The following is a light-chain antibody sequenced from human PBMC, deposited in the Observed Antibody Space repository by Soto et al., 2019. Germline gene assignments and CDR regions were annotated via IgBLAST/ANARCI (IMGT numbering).Light chain of an antibody. CDR1: QSISSY. V-gene: IGKV1-39*01. CDR3: QQSYTTPRT. Sequence: DIHLIQSPSSLSASVGDRVTITCRASQSISSYLNWYQQKPGKAPKLLIYAASSLQSGVPSRFSGSGSGTDFTLTISSLQPEDCATNYCQQSYTTPRTFGQGTQGGYQ. J-gene: IGKJ1*01. CDR2: AAS.